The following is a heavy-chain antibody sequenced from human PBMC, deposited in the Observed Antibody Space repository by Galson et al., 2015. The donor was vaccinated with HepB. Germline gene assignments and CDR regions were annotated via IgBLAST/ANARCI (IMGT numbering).Heavy chain of an antibody. CDR2: IYYTGST. V-gene: IGHV4-59*08. CDR1: GDSISNYY. J-gene: IGHJ4*02. Sequence: ETLSLTCTVSGDSISNYYWSWIRQPQGKGLEWIGYIYYTGSTNYNPSLNGRVTISVDTSESQFSLKLSFVTAADTAVYYCANLGSYQALDYWGQGTLVTVSS. CDR3: ANLGSYQALDY. D-gene: IGHD1-26*01.